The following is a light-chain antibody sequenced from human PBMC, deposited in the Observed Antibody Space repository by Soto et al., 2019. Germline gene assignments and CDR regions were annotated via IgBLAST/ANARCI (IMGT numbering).Light chain of an antibody. CDR2: GAS. V-gene: IGKV3-20*01. J-gene: IGKJ1*01. Sequence: EIVLTQSPGTLSLSPGXRATLSCRASQSVSSSYLAWYQQKPGQAPRLLIYGASSRATGIPDRFSGSGSGTDFTLTISRLEPEDFAVYYCQQYVTSSPRTFGQGTKVDIK. CDR1: QSVSSSY. CDR3: QQYVTSSPRT.